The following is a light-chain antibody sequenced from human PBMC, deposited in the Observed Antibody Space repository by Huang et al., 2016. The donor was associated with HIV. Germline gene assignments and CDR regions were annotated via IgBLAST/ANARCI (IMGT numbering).Light chain of an antibody. Sequence: EIVLTQSPGTLSLSPGERTTLSCRASQSVSSGYLAWYQQKPGQAPRLLIYGASTRATGIPVRFSGSGSGTDFTLTISRLQPEDFAVYYCQQYGSSPGTFGQGTKVEVK. J-gene: IGKJ1*01. CDR3: QQYGSSPGT. CDR2: GAS. CDR1: QSVSSGY. V-gene: IGKV3-20*01.